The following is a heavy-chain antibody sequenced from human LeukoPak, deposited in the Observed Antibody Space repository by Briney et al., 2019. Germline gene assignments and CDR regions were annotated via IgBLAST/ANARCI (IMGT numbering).Heavy chain of an antibody. Sequence: SETLSLTCTVSGGSISSSSYYWGWIRQPPGKGLEWIGSIYYSGSTYYNPSLKSRVTMSVDTSKNQFSLKLSSVTATDTAVYYCARGGASYHDYWGLGTLVTVSS. CDR1: GGSISSSSYY. V-gene: IGHV4-39*07. CDR2: IYYSGST. CDR3: ARGGASYHDY. D-gene: IGHD1-26*01. J-gene: IGHJ4*02.